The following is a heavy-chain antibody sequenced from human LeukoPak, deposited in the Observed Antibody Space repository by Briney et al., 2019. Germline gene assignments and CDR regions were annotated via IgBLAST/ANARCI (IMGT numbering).Heavy chain of an antibody. J-gene: IGHJ4*02. CDR2: INLSGST. D-gene: IGHD3-9*01. V-gene: IGHV4-34*01. Sequence: SETLSLTFAVYGGSFNVNYWSWIRQPPGRGLEWIGEINLSGSTRYTPSLKSRITISVDTSKNQFSLKLSSVTAADTAVYYCARDRLLRYFDWFRGYYFDYWGQGTLVTVSS. CDR3: ARDRLLRYFDWFRGYYFDY. CDR1: GGSFNVNY.